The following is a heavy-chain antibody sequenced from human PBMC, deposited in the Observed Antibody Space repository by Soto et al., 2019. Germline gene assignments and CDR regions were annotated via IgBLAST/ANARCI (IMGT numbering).Heavy chain of an antibody. CDR3: ATDYGAMPADRIQF. V-gene: IGHV3-30*03. CDR2: MSYDGKNI. CDR1: GFSLDSYA. Sequence: QLVESGGGVVQPGGSLTLSCAASGFSLDSYAMNWVRQAPGKGLEWVAVMSYDGKNIYYRDSVKGRFTISKDDSKNTLNLRLSSLPPEDTARYYCATDYGAMPADRIQFWGQGTQVTVSS. J-gene: IGHJ1*01. D-gene: IGHD2-2*01.